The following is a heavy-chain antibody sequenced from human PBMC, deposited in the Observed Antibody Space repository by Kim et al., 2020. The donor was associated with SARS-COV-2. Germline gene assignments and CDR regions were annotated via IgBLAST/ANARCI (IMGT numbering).Heavy chain of an antibody. D-gene: IGHD2-21*02. CDR2: IWYDESDI. V-gene: IGHV3-33*01. J-gene: IGHJ1*01. CDR3: ARDGLETAKTADFLLH. CDR1: GFTFSSYG. Sequence: GGSLRLSCAASGFTFSSYGMHWVRQAPGKGLEWVATIWYDESDIYYTGSVKGRFTISRDNSKNTLYLQMNSLRPEDTAVYYCARDGLETAKTADFLLHWGQGTPVTVSS.